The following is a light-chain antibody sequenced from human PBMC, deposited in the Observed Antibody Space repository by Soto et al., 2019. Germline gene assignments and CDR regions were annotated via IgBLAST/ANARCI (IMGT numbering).Light chain of an antibody. CDR3: QQYGSSP. CDR2: GAS. CDR1: QSVSSSY. Sequence: EIVLTQSPGTLSLSPGERATLSCRASQSVSSSYLAWYQQKPGQAPRLLIYGASSRATGIPDRFRGSGSGRDLTLTISRLEPEDFAVYYCQQYGSSPFGQGTKLEIK. V-gene: IGKV3-20*01. J-gene: IGKJ2*01.